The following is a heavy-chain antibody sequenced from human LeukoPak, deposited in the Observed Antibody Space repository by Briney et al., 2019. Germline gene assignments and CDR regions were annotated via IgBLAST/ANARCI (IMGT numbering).Heavy chain of an antibody. CDR3: ASNAAEYQLLSAFDI. Sequence: GGSLRLSCAASGFTFSTYGMHWVRQAPGKGLEWVAFIRYDGSNKYYADSVKGRFTISRDNAKNSLYLQMNSLRAEDTAMYYCASNAAEYQLLSAFDIWGQGTMVTVSS. J-gene: IGHJ3*02. D-gene: IGHD2-2*01. CDR1: GFTFSTYG. V-gene: IGHV3-30*02. CDR2: IRYDGSNK.